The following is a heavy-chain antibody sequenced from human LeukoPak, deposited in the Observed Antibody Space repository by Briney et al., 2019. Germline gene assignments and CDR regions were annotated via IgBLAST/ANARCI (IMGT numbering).Heavy chain of an antibody. V-gene: IGHV4-30-2*01. CDR2: IYHSGST. CDR1: GFSISSGGYS. CDR3: AREGYSYGLFDY. Sequence: PSQTLSLTCAVSGFSISSGGYSWSWIRQPPGKGLEWNGYIYHSGSTYYNPSLKSRVTISVDRSKNQFSLKLSSVTAADTAVYYFAREGYSYGLFDYWGRGTLVTVSS. J-gene: IGHJ4*02. D-gene: IGHD5-18*01.